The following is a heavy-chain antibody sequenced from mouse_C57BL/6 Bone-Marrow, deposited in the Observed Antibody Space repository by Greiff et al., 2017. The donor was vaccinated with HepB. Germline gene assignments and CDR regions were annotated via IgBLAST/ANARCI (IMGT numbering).Heavy chain of an antibody. J-gene: IGHJ4*01. V-gene: IGHV5-12*01. CDR3: ARPVKD. CDR1: GFTFSDYY. D-gene: IGHD1-1*01. Sequence: EVQVVESGGGLVQPGGSLKLSCAASGFTFSDYYMYWVRQTPEKRLEWVAYISNGGGSTYYPDTVKGRFTISRDNAKNTLYLQMSRLKSEDTAMYYCARPVKDWGQGTSVTVSS. CDR2: ISNGGGST.